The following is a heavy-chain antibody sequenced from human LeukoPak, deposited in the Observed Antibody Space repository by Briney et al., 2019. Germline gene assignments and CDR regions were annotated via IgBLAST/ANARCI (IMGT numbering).Heavy chain of an antibody. CDR1: GYTFTGYY. J-gene: IGHJ6*03. Sequence: ASVKVSCKASGYTFTGYYMHWVRQAPGQGLEWMGWINPNSGGTNYAQKFQGRVTMTRDTSITTAYMELSSLRSDDTAVYSCARGVTARGFYYYMDIWGKGTTVTISS. CDR3: ARGVTARGFYYYMDI. CDR2: INPNSGGT. D-gene: IGHD2-21*02. V-gene: IGHV1-2*02.